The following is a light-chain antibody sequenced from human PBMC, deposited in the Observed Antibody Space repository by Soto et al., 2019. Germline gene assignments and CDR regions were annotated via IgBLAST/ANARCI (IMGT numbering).Light chain of an antibody. CDR2: GAS. V-gene: IGKV3-11*01. CDR1: QSVRTN. Sequence: EVVLTQSPATLSVSAGGTVTLSCRASQSVRTNVAWYQQIPGQAPRLLVYGASTRATGVPARFSGSGSGTDFTLTINNLDPEDFAVYYCQQRSNWPITFGQGTRLEIK. CDR3: QQRSNWPIT. J-gene: IGKJ5*01.